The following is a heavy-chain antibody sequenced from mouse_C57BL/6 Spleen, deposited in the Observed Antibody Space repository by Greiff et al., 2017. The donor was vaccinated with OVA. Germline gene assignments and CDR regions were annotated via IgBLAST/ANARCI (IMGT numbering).Heavy chain of an antibody. D-gene: IGHD2-5*01. Sequence: QVQLQQSGPGLVAPSQSLSITCTVSGFSLTSYGVHWVRQPPGKGLEWLVVIWSDGSTTYNSALKSRLSISKDNSKSQVFLKMNSLQTDDTAMYYCARQRGYSNNYYAMDYWGQGTSVTVSS. CDR2: IWSDGST. J-gene: IGHJ4*01. CDR3: ARQRGYSNNYYAMDY. CDR1: GFSLTSYG. V-gene: IGHV2-6-1*01.